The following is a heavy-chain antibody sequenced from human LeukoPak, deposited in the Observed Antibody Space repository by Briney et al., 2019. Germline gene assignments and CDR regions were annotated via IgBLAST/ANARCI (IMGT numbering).Heavy chain of an antibody. D-gene: IGHD5-18*01. CDR2: ISGSIGGT. J-gene: IGHJ4*02. CDR3: AKGIYTPMDLDH. V-gene: IGHV3-23*01. CDR1: GFTFSSSV. Sequence: GGSLRLSCAASGFTFSSSVMSWVRQAPGKGLEWVSGISGSIGGTYYADSVKGRFTISRDNSKNRLSLQMNSLRAEDTALYYCAKGIYTPMDLDHWGQGTLVTVSS.